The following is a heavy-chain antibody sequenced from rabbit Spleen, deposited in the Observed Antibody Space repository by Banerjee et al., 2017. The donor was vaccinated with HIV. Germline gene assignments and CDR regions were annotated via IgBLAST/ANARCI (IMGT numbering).Heavy chain of an antibody. CDR1: GFDFNSRYY. D-gene: IGHD2-1*01. J-gene: IGHJ4*01. Sequence: QSLEESGGDLVEPGASLTLTCKASGFDFNSRYYMCWVRQAPGKGLECIACIYADRSGDTYYASWAKGRFTISKTSSTTVTLQMTSLTAADTATYFCARGSATMTMVITGYYLYLWGPGTLVTVS. CDR3: ARGSATMTMVITGYYLYL. V-gene: IGHV1S40*01. CDR2: IYADRSGDT.